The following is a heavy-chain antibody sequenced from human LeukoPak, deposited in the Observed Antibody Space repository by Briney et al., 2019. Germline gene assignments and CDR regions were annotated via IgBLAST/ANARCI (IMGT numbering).Heavy chain of an antibody. J-gene: IGHJ4*02. CDR1: GFTFSSYA. CDR2: ISGSGGST. D-gene: IGHD2-15*01. Sequence: GGSLRLSCAASGFTFSSYAMSWVRQAPGKGLEWVSAISGSGGSTYYADSVKGRFTISRDNSKSTLYLQMNSLRAEDTAVYYCAKDPTLAATTGDFDYWGQGTLVTVSS. V-gene: IGHV3-23*01. CDR3: AKDPTLAATTGDFDY.